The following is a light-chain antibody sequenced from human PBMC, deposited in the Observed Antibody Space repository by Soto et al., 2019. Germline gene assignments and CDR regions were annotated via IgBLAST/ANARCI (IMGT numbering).Light chain of an antibody. CDR1: HSIHTS. V-gene: IGKV3-11*01. CDR3: QQRNVWPPIT. Sequence: VLTQSPATLSLSPGERATLSCRASHSIHTSLAWYQQKSGKPPRLVIYDSTLRANGVPDRFGGSRSGTEFTLTMNSLEPEDFAVYYCQQRNVWPPITFGQGTRLEIK. CDR2: DST. J-gene: IGKJ5*01.